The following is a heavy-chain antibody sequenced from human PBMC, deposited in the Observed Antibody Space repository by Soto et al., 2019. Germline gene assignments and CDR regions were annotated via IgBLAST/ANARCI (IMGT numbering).Heavy chain of an antibody. CDR3: AKGNYDISGLSLNWFDP. D-gene: IGHD3-22*01. V-gene: IGHV3-53*05. CDR2: IFSGGAT. J-gene: IGHJ5*02. CDR1: GFSVTANY. Sequence: GGSLRLSCEVSGFSVTANYMTWVRQAPWKGLEWVSVIFSGGATDYIDSVKGRFTISRDISKNTLDLQMNSLRAEDTAVYYCAKGNYDISGLSLNWFDPWGQGTLVTVSS.